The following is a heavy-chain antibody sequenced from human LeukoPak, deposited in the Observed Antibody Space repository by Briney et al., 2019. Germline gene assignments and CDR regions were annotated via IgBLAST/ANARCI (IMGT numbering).Heavy chain of an antibody. J-gene: IGHJ4*02. CDR3: AHYYYGSGSYN. D-gene: IGHD3-10*01. V-gene: IGHV4-38-2*02. CDR2: IYYSGST. Sequence: SETLSLTCTVSGYSISSGYYWGWIRQPPGKGLEWIGSIYYSGSTYYNPSLKSRVTISVDTSKNQFSLKLSSVTAADTAVYYCAHYYYGSGSYNWGQGTLVTVSS. CDR1: GYSISSGYY.